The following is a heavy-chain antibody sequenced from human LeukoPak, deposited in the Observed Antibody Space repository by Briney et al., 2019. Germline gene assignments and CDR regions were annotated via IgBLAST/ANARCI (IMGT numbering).Heavy chain of an antibody. J-gene: IGHJ4*02. V-gene: IGHV3-23*01. CDR3: AASLPNIVVVPATKGRFGY. Sequence: GGSLRLSCAASGFTFSSYTMSWVRQAPGKGLEWVSGVSGSGGNIHYADSVKGRFTISRDNSKNTLYLQMNSLRAEDTAVYYCAASLPNIVVVPATKGRFGYWGQGALVTVSS. CDR2: VSGSGGNI. CDR1: GFTFSSYT. D-gene: IGHD2-2*01.